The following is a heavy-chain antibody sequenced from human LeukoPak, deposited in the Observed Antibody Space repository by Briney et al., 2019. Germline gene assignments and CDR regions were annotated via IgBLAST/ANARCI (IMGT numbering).Heavy chain of an antibody. CDR1: GGTFSSYA. Sequence: ASVKVSCKASGGTFSSYAISWVRQAPGQGLEWMGRIIPILGIANYAQKFQGRVTITADKSTSTAYMELSSLRSEDTAVYYCARDPLVSGGYLDYWGQGTLVTVSS. CDR3: ARDPLVSGGYLDY. V-gene: IGHV1-69*04. D-gene: IGHD2/OR15-2a*01. CDR2: IIPILGIA. J-gene: IGHJ4*02.